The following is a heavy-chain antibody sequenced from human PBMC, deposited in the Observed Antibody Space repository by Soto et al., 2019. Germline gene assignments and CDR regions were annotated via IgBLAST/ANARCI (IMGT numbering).Heavy chain of an antibody. CDR1: GFSFSSYY. Sequence: GGSLRLSCVASGFSFSSYYMTWVRQAPGKGLEWVANINKDGSDIHGVGSVMGRCTISRDNAKNSLYLQMNSLRAEDTAVYYCARENFYYMDVWGKGTTVTVSS. J-gene: IGHJ6*03. V-gene: IGHV3-7*01. CDR2: INKDGSDI. CDR3: ARENFYYMDV.